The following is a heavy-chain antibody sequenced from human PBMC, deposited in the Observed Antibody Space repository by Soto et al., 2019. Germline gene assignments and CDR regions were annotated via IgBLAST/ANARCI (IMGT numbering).Heavy chain of an antibody. CDR2: IYWDEDK. CDR1: GFSLNTNGMG. V-gene: IGHV2-5*02. J-gene: IGHJ6*02. D-gene: IGHD1-7*01. CDR3: AGWNYASGLDG. Sequence: QITLKESGPTLVRPTQTLTLTCSFSGFSLNTNGMGVGWIRQPPGKALEWLAFIYWDEDKRYSPSLKTRLTVTTDTSKIEVVLTLPNLDPWDTGTYYCAGWNYASGLDGWGQGNTVTVSS.